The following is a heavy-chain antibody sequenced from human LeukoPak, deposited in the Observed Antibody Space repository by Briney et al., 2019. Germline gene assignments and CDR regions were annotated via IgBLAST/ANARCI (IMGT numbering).Heavy chain of an antibody. CDR2: VDPEDGET. D-gene: IGHD1-7*01. V-gene: IGHV1-69-2*01. CDR3: ATGLGTGTRGNFDY. Sequence: APVEVSCKVSGYTFTYYYMHWVQHAPGKGLEWMGLVDPEDGETIYAEKFQGRVTITADTSTDTAYMELSSLRSEDTAVYYCATGLGTGTRGNFDYWGQGTLVTVSS. CDR1: GYTFTYYY. J-gene: IGHJ4*02.